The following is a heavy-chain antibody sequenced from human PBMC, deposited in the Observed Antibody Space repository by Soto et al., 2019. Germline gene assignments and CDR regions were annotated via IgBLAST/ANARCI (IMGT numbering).Heavy chain of an antibody. CDR2: IYGNGAGI. V-gene: IGHV3-23*01. J-gene: IGHJ4*02. D-gene: IGHD2-21*02. CDR3: SKDVISGDGFWVMDH. CDR1: GFTFSDYA. Sequence: PGGSLRLSCAASGFTFSDYAMTWVRQAPGKGLESVSGIYGNGAGIQYADSVRGRFTISRDNSKNTLYLQMNSRRAEATAVYYCSKDVISGDGFWVMDHWGQGTLVTVSS.